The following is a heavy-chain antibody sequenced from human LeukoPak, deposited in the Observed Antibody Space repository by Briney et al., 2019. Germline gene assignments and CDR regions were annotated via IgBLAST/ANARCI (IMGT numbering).Heavy chain of an antibody. V-gene: IGHV4-61*02. CDR3: ARSGGWSEYFDY. J-gene: IGHJ4*02. D-gene: IGHD6-19*01. Sequence: NPSETLSLTCTVSGGSISSGSYYWSWIRQPAGKGLEWIGRIYTSGSTNYNPSLKSRVTISVDTSKNQFSLKLSSVTAADTAVYYCARSGGWSEYFDYWGQGTLVTVSS. CDR1: GGSISSGSYY. CDR2: IYTSGST.